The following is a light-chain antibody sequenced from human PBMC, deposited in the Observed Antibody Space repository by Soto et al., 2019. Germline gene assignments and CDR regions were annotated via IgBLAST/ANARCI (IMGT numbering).Light chain of an antibody. Sequence: EIVLTQSPATLSLSPGERDTLSCRASQSVSSYLAWYQKKPGQSPRLLIYDASNRATGIPARFSGSGSGTDFTLTISSLEPEGFAVYYCQQRSNWPRGTFGQGTRLEIK. CDR3: QQRSNWPRGT. V-gene: IGKV3-11*01. CDR1: QSVSSY. CDR2: DAS. J-gene: IGKJ5*01.